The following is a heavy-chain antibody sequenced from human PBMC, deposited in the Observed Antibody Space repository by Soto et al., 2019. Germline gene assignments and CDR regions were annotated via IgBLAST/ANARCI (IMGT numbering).Heavy chain of an antibody. CDR3: AKVATVTTSPGNWYFDL. CDR2: ISGSGGST. CDR1: GFTFSSYA. Sequence: EVQLLESGGGLVQPGGSLRLSCAASGFTFSSYAMSWVRQAPGKGLEWVSAISGSGGSTYYADSVKGRFTISRDNSKNTLYLQMNSLRAEDTAVYYCAKVATVTTSPGNWYFDLWGRGTLVTASS. J-gene: IGHJ2*01. V-gene: IGHV3-23*01. D-gene: IGHD4-17*01.